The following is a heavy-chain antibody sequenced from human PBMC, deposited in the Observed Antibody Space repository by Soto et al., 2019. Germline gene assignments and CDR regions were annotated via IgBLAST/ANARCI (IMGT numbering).Heavy chain of an antibody. CDR3: AKVSVAGPLSYYFDY. J-gene: IGHJ4*02. CDR1: GFTFRTYA. D-gene: IGHD6-19*01. CDR2: ISGSGGST. Sequence: EVQLLESGGGLVQPGGSLRLSCAASGFTFRTYAMSWVRQAPGXGLEWVSGISGSGGSTYYADSVKGRFTISRDNAKNTLYLQMNSLRAEDMAVXYXAKVSVAGPLSYYFDYWGQGTLVTVSS. V-gene: IGHV3-23*01.